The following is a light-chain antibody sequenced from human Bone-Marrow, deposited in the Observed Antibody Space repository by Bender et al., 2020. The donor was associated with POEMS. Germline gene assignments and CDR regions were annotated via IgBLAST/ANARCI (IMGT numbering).Light chain of an antibody. CDR1: SSNIGNHG. Sequence: QSVVTQPPSLSEAPRQRVTISCSGSSSNIGNHGVNWYQQLPGEAPKLLIYYDDQRPSGVPDRFSGSKSGTSGSLAISGLQSEDEADYYCAVWDDSLFGGLFGGGTKLTVL. J-gene: IGLJ3*02. CDR3: AVWDDSLFGGL. V-gene: IGLV1-36*01. CDR2: YDD.